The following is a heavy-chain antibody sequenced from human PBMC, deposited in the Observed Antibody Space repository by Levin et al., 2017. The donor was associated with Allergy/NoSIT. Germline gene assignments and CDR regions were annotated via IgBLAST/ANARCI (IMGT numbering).Heavy chain of an antibody. CDR3: AGAVTTYGGGAFDI. J-gene: IGHJ3*02. CDR1: GFTFSSYS. CDR2: ISSSSSYI. Sequence: GGSLRLSCAASGFTFSSYSMNWVRQAPGKGLEWVSSISSSSSYIYYADSVKGRFTISRDNAKNSLYLQMNSLRAEDTAVYYCAGAVTTYGGGAFDIWGQGTMVTVSS. D-gene: IGHD4-17*01. V-gene: IGHV3-21*01.